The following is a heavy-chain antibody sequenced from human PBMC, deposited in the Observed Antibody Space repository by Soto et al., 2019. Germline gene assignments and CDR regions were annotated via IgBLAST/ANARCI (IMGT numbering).Heavy chain of an antibody. D-gene: IGHD3-3*01. J-gene: IGHJ6*03. V-gene: IGHV3-23*01. Sequence: GGSLRLSCAASGFTFSSYAMSWVRQAPGKGLEWVSAISGSGGSTYYADSVKGRFTISRDNSKNTLYLQMNSLRAEDTAVYYCAKRYEQERRFGVVIHYYYYMDVWGKGTTVTVSS. CDR1: GFTFSSYA. CDR2: ISGSGGST. CDR3: AKRYEQERRFGVVIHYYYYMDV.